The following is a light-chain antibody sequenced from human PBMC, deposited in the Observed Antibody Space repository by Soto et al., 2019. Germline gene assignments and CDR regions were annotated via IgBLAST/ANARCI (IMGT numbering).Light chain of an antibody. CDR1: QSISSW. J-gene: IGKJ1*01. CDR2: DAS. Sequence: DIQMTQSPSTLSASVGDRVTITCRASQSISSWLAWYQQKPGKAPKLLIYDASILESGVPSRFSGSGSGTEFALTISSLQPDDFANYYCQQYTSYWTFGQGNKVEIK. V-gene: IGKV1-5*01. CDR3: QQYTSYWT.